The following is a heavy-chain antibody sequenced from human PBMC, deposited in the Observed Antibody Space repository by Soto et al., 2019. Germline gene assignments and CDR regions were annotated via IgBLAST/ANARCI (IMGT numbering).Heavy chain of an antibody. J-gene: IGHJ4*02. Sequence: ASLKVSCKSSGYPFTSDYINWVRQAPGQGLEWMGIINPSGGSTSYAQKFQGRVTMTGDTSTSTVYMELTSLRSDDTAVYYCARSVTDDYWGQGTLVTVSS. CDR1: GYPFTSDY. CDR2: INPSGGST. V-gene: IGHV1-46*03. CDR3: ARSVTDDY. D-gene: IGHD4-4*01.